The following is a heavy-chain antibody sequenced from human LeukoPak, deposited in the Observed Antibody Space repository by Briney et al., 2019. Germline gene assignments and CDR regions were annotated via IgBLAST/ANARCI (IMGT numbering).Heavy chain of an antibody. CDR2: IYSSEST. J-gene: IGHJ4*02. D-gene: IGHD7-27*01. CDR1: GGSISSHY. Sequence: PSETLSLTCTVSGGSISSHYWNWIRQPPGKGLEWIGYIYSSESTNYNPSLKSRVTMSIDTSKNHFSLKLTSVTAADTAMYYCATDSNWQYDYWGQGTLVTVSS. CDR3: ATDSNWQYDY. V-gene: IGHV4-59*11.